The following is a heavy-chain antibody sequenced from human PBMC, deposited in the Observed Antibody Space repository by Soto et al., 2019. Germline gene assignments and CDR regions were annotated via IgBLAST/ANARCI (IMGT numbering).Heavy chain of an antibody. J-gene: IGHJ5*02. V-gene: IGHV1-18*01. CDR2: INAYNGNT. CDR1: GYTCTNYD. D-gene: IGHD7-27*01. CDR3: ARDSPPNYL. Sequence: QVQLVQSGAEVKKPGASVKVSCKASGYTCTNYDISWVRQAPGQGREWMGWINAYNGNTNYAQKLQGRVTMTTDTSESTAYMDLRSLRSDGTAVYYCARDSPPNYLWGQGTTVTVSS.